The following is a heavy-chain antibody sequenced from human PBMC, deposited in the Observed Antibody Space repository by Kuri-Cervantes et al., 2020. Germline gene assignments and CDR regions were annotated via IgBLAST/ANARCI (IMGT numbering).Heavy chain of an antibody. V-gene: IGHV4-38-2*01. D-gene: IGHD1-14*01. J-gene: IGHJ4*02. Sequence: SQTLSLTCAVSGYSISSGYYWGWIRQPPGKGLEWIGSIYHSGSTYYNPSLKSRVTISVDTSKNQFSLKLSSVTAADTAVYYCARAEPRTMAHFDYWAREPWSPSPQ. CDR1: GYSISSGYY. CDR3: ARAEPRTMAHFDY. CDR2: IYHSGST.